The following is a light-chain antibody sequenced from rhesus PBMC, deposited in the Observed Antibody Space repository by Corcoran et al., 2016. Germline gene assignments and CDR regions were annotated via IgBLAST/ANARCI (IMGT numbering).Light chain of an antibody. CDR3: PQGYSTPLT. CDR1: QGISSY. J-gene: IGKJ4*01. V-gene: IGKV1-32*03. CDR2: YAN. Sequence: DIQMSQSPSSLSASVGDRVTITCRASQGISSYLNWYQQKPGKAPKLLIYYANSLASGVPSMFRGSGSGTDYTLPISSLQPGDFATYYCPQGYSTPLTFGGGTKVEIK.